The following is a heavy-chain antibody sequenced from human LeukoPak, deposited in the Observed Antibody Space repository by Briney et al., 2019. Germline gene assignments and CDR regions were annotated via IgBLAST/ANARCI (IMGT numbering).Heavy chain of an antibody. J-gene: IGHJ6*02. V-gene: IGHV1-18*01. CDR2: IRAYNGNT. CDR1: GYTFTSYG. CDR3: ARSINRSGSGSYGYYYYYGMDV. D-gene: IGHD3-10*01. Sequence: ASVKVSCKASGYTFTSYGISWVRQAPRQGLEWTGSIRAYNGNTNYAQKLQGRVTMTTDTSTSTAYMELRSLRSDDTAVYYCARSINRSGSGSYGYYYYYGMDVWGQGTTVTVSS.